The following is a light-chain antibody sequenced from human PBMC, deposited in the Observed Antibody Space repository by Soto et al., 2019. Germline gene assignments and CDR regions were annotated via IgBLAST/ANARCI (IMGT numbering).Light chain of an antibody. J-gene: IGLJ2*01. CDR2: EVT. V-gene: IGLV2-8*01. CDR1: RSDVGGCVY. Sequence: QSALTQPPSASGSPGQSVTISCTGTRSDVGGCVYVSWYQQHPGKAPKLILYEVTKRPSGVPDRFSGSKSGNTASLTVSGLQAEDEADYCCSSCTGSDNSKVFGGGTKVTVL. CDR3: SSCTGSDNSKV.